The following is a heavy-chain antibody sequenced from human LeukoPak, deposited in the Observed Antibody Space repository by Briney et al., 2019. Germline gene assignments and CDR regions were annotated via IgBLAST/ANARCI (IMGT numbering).Heavy chain of an antibody. Sequence: GGSLRLSCAASGFTFSRYWMTWVRQAPGKGLEWVANIKQDGSEENYVDSVKGRFTISRDNAKKSLYPQMNSLRAEDTAVYYCARNHYYDDSRGQNWFDPWGQGTLVTVSS. V-gene: IGHV3-7*01. J-gene: IGHJ5*02. D-gene: IGHD3-22*01. CDR3: ARNHYYDDSRGQNWFDP. CDR2: IKQDGSEE. CDR1: GFTFSRYW.